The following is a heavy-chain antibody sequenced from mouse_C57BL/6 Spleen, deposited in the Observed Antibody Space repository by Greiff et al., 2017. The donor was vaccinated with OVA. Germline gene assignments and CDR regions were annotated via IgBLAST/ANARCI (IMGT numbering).Heavy chain of an antibody. CDR2: ISYDGSN. V-gene: IGHV3-6*01. CDR3: ARERRRSAMDY. Sequence: EVQLQQSGPGLVKPSQSLSLTCSVTGYSITSGYFWNWIRQLPGNNLEWVGYISYDGSNNYNPSLKNRITITRDTSKNQFFLKLNSVTTEDTATYYCARERRRSAMDYWGQGTSVTVSS. CDR1: GYSITSGYF. D-gene: IGHD2-12*01. J-gene: IGHJ4*01.